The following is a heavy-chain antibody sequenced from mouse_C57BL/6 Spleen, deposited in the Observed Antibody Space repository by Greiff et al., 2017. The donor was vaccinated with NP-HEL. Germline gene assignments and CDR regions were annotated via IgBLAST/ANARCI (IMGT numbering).Heavy chain of an antibody. J-gene: IGHJ2*01. D-gene: IGHD1-1*01. V-gene: IGHV1-85*01. CDR2: IYPRDGST. Sequence: QVHVKQSGPELVKPGASVKLSCKASGYTFTSYDINWVKQRPGQGLEWIGWIYPRDGSTKYNEKFKGKATLTVDTSSSTAYMELHSLTSEDSAVYFCAREGYYYGSSHFDYWGQGTTLTVSS. CDR3: AREGYYYGSSHFDY. CDR1: GYTFTSYD.